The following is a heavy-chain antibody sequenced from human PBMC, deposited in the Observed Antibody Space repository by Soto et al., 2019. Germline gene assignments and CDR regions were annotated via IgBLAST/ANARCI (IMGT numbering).Heavy chain of an antibody. J-gene: IGHJ3*02. V-gene: IGHV4-39*01. D-gene: IGHD3-3*02. CDR2: VYYGGAIFYSGNI. Sequence: SETLSLTCTVSGDSISSSNSHWGWTRQPPGKGLEYIGSVYYGGAIFYSGNIYYNPSLKSRVTISVDTSKNQFSLRLSSVTAADTGVYYCVRYDRINMKPYSPEGFHIWGQGTMVTV. CDR3: VRYDRINMKPYSPEGFHI. CDR1: GDSISSSNSH.